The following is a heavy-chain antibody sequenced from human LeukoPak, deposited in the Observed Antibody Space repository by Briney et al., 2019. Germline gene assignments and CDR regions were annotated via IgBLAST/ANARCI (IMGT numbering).Heavy chain of an antibody. D-gene: IGHD4/OR15-4a*01. CDR1: GFTFSSYA. CDR2: ISSNGGST. CDR3: AKDRGAYYYYMDV. Sequence: GGSLRLSCAASGFTFSSYAMHWVRQAPGKGLEYVSAISSNGGSTYYANSVKGRFTISRDNSKNTLYLQMNSLRAEDTAVYYCAKDRGAYYYYMDVWGQGTMVTVSS. J-gene: IGHJ6*03. V-gene: IGHV3-64*01.